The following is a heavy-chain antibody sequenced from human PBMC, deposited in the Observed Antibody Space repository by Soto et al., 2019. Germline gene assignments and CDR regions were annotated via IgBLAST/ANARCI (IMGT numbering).Heavy chain of an antibody. D-gene: IGHD3-10*01. V-gene: IGHV4-39*01. CDR3: ARGDFRSGSYYKPTPNWFDH. Sequence: PSETLSLTCTVSGGTIRSSSYYWGWIRQPPGKGLEWIGSIYFSGTTYYNPSLKSRVTISVDTSKNQFSLKLNSVTAAETAVYYCARGDFRSGSYYKPTPNWFDHWGQGILVTVSS. CDR1: GGTIRSSSYY. CDR2: IYFSGTT. J-gene: IGHJ5*02.